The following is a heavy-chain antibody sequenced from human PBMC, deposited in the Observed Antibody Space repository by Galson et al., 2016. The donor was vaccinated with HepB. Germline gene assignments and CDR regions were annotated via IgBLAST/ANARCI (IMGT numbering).Heavy chain of an antibody. J-gene: IGHJ4*02. CDR1: GFRFSSYG. V-gene: IGHV3-33*01. Sequence: SLRLSCAASGFRFSSYGMNWVRQAPGKGLEWVAVISKDETNKYYADSVRGRCTVSRDNYENSFYLQMDSLRVKEPAVYYCARGDRSFDVDFRVQGTLVTVSS. CDR3: ARGDRSFDVDF. D-gene: IGHD6-13*01. CDR2: ISKDETNK.